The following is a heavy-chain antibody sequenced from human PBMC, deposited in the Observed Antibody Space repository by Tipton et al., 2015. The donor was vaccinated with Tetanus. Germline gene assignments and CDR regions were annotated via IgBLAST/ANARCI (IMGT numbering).Heavy chain of an antibody. CDR3: GREVTGTTSGRR. J-gene: IGHJ4*02. V-gene: IGHV3-7*01. Sequence: SLRLSCAASGFAFSSYLMTWVRQAPGKGLELVASLKHDATEEYYVDSVKGRFAISRDNARNLLFLQINGLRVEDTAVYYCGREVTGTTSGRRWGQGTLVTVSS. CDR2: LKHDATEE. CDR1: GFAFSSYL. D-gene: IGHD1-14*01.